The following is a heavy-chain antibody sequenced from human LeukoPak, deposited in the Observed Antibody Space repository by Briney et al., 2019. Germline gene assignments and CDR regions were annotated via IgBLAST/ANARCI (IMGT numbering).Heavy chain of an antibody. CDR2: VFYSGSK. CDR1: GGSISSYY. D-gene: IGHD3-10*01. V-gene: IGHV4-59*05. J-gene: IGHJ4*02. Sequence: SETLSLTCTVSGGSISSYYWSWIRQPAGKGLEWIGSVFYSGSKYSNPSLESRLTISVDTSKNHFSLRLTSVTAADTAVYYCARTRYYYNSRSYGAPYYFDYWGQGTLVTVSS. CDR3: ARTRYYYNSRSYGAPYYFDY.